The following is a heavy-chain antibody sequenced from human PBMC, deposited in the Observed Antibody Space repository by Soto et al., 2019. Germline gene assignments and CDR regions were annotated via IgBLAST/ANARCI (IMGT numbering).Heavy chain of an antibody. V-gene: IGHV3-21*01. CDR3: AREYTVTYSDY. J-gene: IGHJ4*02. CDR1: GFTFSSYS. CDR2: ISSSSSYI. Sequence: EVQLVESGGGLVKPGGSLRLSCAASGFTFSSYSMNWVRQAPGKGVEWVSSISSSSSYIYYADSVKGRFTISSDNAKNSLYLQMHSLRAEDTAVYYCAREYTVTYSDYWGQGTLVTVAA. D-gene: IGHD4-4*01.